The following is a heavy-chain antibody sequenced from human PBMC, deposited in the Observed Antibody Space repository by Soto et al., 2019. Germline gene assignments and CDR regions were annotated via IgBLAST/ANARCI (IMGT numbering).Heavy chain of an antibody. CDR1: GFTFSSYA. CDR2: ISGSGGST. Sequence: GGSLRLSCAASGFTFSSYAMSWVRQAPGKGLEWVSAISGSGGSTYYADSVKGRFTISRDNSKNTLYLQMNSLRAEDTAVYYCAKGGYYGSGSYSTTFDYWGQGTLVTVSS. CDR3: AKGGYYGSGSYSTTFDY. V-gene: IGHV3-23*01. J-gene: IGHJ4*02. D-gene: IGHD3-10*01.